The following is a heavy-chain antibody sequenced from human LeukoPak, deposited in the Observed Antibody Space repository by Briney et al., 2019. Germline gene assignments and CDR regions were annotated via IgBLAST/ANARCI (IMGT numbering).Heavy chain of an antibody. CDR1: RYTLTGYY. J-gene: IGHJ4*02. Sequence: VASVKVSSKASRYTLTGYYMQWVRQAPGQGLEWMGWINPNSGGTNYAQKFQGRVTMTRDTSISTACMERTTLKIDEPAVYYWARERTLTSCNDEGGQGTLVTVSS. V-gene: IGHV1-2*02. D-gene: IGHD2-2*01. CDR3: ARERTLTSCNDE. CDR2: INPNSGGT.